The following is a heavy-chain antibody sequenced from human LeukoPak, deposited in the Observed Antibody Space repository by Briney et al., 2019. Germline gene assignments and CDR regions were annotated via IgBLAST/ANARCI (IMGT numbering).Heavy chain of an antibody. CDR1: GFTFSSYS. J-gene: IGHJ4*02. Sequence: GGSLRLSCAASGFTFSSYSMNWVRQAPGKGLEWVSSISSSSSYIYYADSVKGRFTISRDNSKNTLYLQMNSLRAEGTAVYYCANHKVVTPPFDYWGQGTLVTVSS. CDR2: ISSSSSYI. V-gene: IGHV3-21*04. CDR3: ANHKVVTPPFDY. D-gene: IGHD4-23*01.